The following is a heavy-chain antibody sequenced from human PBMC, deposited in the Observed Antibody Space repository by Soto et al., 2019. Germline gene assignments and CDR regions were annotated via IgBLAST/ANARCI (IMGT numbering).Heavy chain of an antibody. V-gene: IGHV4-4*02. J-gene: IGHJ5*02. CDR2: IYHSGRP. Sequence: QVQLRESGPGLVKTSGTLSLTCVVSGGSISSTNWWTWVRQPPGKGLGWIGEIYHSGRPTFAPSLRGRATISVDKSNHQFSLRLRSVTAADTAVYYCATLPPRIVVALLPIPTWGQGILVTVSS. CDR3: ATLPPRIVVALLPIPT. CDR1: GGSISSTNW. D-gene: IGHD2-21*01.